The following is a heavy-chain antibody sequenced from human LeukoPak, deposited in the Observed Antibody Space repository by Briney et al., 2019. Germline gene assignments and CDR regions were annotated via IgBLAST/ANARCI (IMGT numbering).Heavy chain of an antibody. Sequence: PSETLSLTCTVSGGSISSYYWSWIRQPPGKGPEWIGYIYYSGSTNYNPSLKSRVTISVDTSKNQFSLKLSSVTAADTAVYYCAISSGSYFNFDYWGQGTLVTVSS. CDR3: AISSGSYFNFDY. CDR2: IYYSGST. D-gene: IGHD1-26*01. J-gene: IGHJ4*02. CDR1: GGSISSYY. V-gene: IGHV4-59*08.